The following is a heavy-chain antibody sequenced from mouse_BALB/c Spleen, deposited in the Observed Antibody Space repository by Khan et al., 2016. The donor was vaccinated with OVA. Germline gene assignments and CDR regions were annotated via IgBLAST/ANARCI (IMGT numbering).Heavy chain of an antibody. V-gene: IGHV1S137*01. CDR3: VRASGNSRFAY. D-gene: IGHD1-3*01. CDR2: ISTYYGDA. J-gene: IGHJ3*01. CDR1: GYTFTDFA. Sequence: QVRLQQPGAELVRPGVSVKISCKGSGYTFTDFAMHWVKQSHAKSLEWIGVISTYYGDATNNQKFKGKATLTVDKSSRPAYMELARLTSEDSAIWVCVRASGNSRFAYWGQGTLVTVSA.